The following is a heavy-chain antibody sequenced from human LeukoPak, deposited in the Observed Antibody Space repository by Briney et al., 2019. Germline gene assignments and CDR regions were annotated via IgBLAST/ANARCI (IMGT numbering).Heavy chain of an antibody. CDR3: ARASRTGLGIGSFDY. Sequence: SETPSLTCTVSGGSISSSSYYWGWIRQPPGKGLEWIGSIYYSGSTYYNPSLKSRVTISVDTSKNQFSLKLSSVTAADTAVYYCARASRTGLGIGSFDYWGQGTLVTVSS. CDR2: IYYSGST. CDR1: GGSISSSSYY. J-gene: IGHJ4*02. V-gene: IGHV4-39*01. D-gene: IGHD7-27*01.